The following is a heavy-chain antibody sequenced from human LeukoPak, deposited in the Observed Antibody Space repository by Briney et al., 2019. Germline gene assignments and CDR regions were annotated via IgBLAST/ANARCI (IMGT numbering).Heavy chain of an antibody. Sequence: GASVKVSCKASGYTFTGYYMHWVRQAPGQGLEWMGWINPNSGGTNYAQKFQGRVTMTRDTSISTAYMELSRLRSDDTAVYYCARAMPGTPIAVAGDWDYWGQGTLVTVSS. V-gene: IGHV1-2*02. CDR2: INPNSGGT. CDR1: GYTFTGYY. CDR3: ARAMPGTPIAVAGDWDY. D-gene: IGHD6-19*01. J-gene: IGHJ4*02.